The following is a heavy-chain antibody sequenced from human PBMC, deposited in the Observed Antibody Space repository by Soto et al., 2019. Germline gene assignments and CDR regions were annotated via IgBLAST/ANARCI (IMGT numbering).Heavy chain of an antibody. V-gene: IGHV3-30*18. Sequence: GGSLRLSCAASGFTFSSYGMHWVRQAPGKGLEWVAIISHDGSNKYYADSVKGRFTISRDNSKNTLYLKMNSLRAEDTAVYYCAKGRLRWYHDAFDIWGQGTLVT. CDR3: AKGRLRWYHDAFDI. D-gene: IGHD4-17*01. CDR2: ISHDGSNK. J-gene: IGHJ3*02. CDR1: GFTFSSYG.